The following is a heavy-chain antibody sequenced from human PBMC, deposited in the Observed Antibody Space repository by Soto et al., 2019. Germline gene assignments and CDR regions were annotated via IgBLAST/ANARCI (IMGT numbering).Heavy chain of an antibody. CDR2: IRSKAYGGTT. CDR3: TREGIAAADHFDY. J-gene: IGHJ4*02. D-gene: IGHD6-13*01. Sequence: EVQLVESGGGLVQPGRSLRLSCTASGFTFGDYAMSWFRQAPGKGLEWVGFIRSKAYGGTTEYAASVKGRFTISRDDSKSIAYLQMNSLKTEDTAVYYCTREGIAAADHFDYWGQGTLVTVSS. CDR1: GFTFGDYA. V-gene: IGHV3-49*03.